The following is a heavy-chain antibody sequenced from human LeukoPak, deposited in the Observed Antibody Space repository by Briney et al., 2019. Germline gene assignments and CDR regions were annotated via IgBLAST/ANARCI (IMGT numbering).Heavy chain of an antibody. CDR3: NVLLWFGESTKFDY. V-gene: IGHV5-10-1*01. Sequence: GESLKISCKGSGYSFTSYWISWVRQMPGKGREGMGRIDPSDSYTNYSPSFQGHVTISADKSISTAYLQWSSLKASDTAMYYCNVLLWFGESTKFDYWGQGTLVTVSS. CDR2: IDPSDSYT. J-gene: IGHJ4*02. CDR1: GYSFTSYW. D-gene: IGHD3-10*01.